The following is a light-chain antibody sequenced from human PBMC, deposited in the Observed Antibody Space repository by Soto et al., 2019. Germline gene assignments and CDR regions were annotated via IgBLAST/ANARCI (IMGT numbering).Light chain of an antibody. CDR1: KSIVTY. J-gene: IGKJ1*01. V-gene: IGKV1-39*01. Sequence: DIQMTQSPSSLSASVGDRVTITCRASKSIVTYLNWYLQKPGKAPKLLIYAASNLQSGVPSRFSGSGSGTDFTLTISSLQPEDFATYFCQQSYSTPPWTFGQGTKVEIK. CDR2: AAS. CDR3: QQSYSTPPWT.